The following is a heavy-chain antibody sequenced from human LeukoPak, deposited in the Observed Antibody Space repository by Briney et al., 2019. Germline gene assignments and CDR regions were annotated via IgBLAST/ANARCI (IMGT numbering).Heavy chain of an antibody. V-gene: IGHV1-2*02. CDR3: ASDPTGTDAFDI. CDR1: GYTFTGYY. D-gene: IGHD1-1*01. CDR2: ISPNSGGT. J-gene: IGHJ3*02. Sequence: VASVKVSCKASGYTFTGYYMHWVRQAPGQGLEWMGWISPNSGGTNYAQKFQGRVTMTRDTSISTAYMELSRLRSGDTAVYYCASDPTGTDAFDIWGQGTMVTVSS.